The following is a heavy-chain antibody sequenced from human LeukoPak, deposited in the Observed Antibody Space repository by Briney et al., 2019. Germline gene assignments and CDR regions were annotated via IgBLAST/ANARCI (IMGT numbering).Heavy chain of an antibody. V-gene: IGHV1-2*02. CDR3: TRVHGGGFYMDV. D-gene: IGHD3-16*01. CDR2: INPNSGGT. Sequence: ASVKVSCKASGYTFTGYYMHWVRQAPGQGLEWMGWINPNSGGTNYAQKFQGRVTMTRDTSISTAYMELSRLRSGDTAVYYCTRVHGGGFYMDVWGTGTTVTISS. J-gene: IGHJ6*03. CDR1: GYTFTGYY.